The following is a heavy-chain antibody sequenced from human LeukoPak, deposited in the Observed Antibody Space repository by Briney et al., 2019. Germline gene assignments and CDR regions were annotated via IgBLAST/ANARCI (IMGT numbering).Heavy chain of an antibody. CDR2: ISSSGSTI. CDR1: GFTFSSYE. J-gene: IGHJ5*02. Sequence: PGGSLRLSCAASGFTFSSYEMNWVRQAPGKGLEWVSCISSSGSTIYYADSVKGRFTISRDNAKNSLYLQMNSLRAEDTAVYYCARSIVVVVAATRISWFDPWGQGTLVTVSS. CDR3: ARSIVVVVAATRISWFDP. D-gene: IGHD2-15*01. V-gene: IGHV3-48*03.